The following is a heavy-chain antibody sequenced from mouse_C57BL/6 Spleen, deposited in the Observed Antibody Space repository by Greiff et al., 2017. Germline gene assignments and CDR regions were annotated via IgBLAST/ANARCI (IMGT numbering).Heavy chain of an antibody. D-gene: IGHD3-2*02. J-gene: IGHJ2*01. Sequence: VQLQQPGAELVKPGASVKLSCKASGYTFTSYWMQWVKQRPGQGLEWIGEIDPSDSYTNYNQKFKGKATLTVDTSSSTAYVHLSGLTSEDSAVDDYARCALRSLFDYWGQGTTRTVTS. CDR1: GYTFTSYW. V-gene: IGHV1-50*01. CDR3: ARCALRSLFDY. CDR2: IDPSDSYT.